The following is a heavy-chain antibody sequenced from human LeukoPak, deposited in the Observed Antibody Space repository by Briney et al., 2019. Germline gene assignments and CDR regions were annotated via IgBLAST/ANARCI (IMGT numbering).Heavy chain of an antibody. J-gene: IGHJ5*02. CDR1: GGTFSSYA. D-gene: IGHD6-19*01. CDR3: ARESVAGKRFDH. V-gene: IGHV1-69*13. CDR2: IIPIFGTA. Sequence: SVKVSCKASGGTFSSYAISWVRQAPGQGLEWMGGIIPIFGTANYAQKFQGRVTITADESTSTAYMELSSLRSEDTAVYYCARESVAGKRFDHWGQGTLVTVSS.